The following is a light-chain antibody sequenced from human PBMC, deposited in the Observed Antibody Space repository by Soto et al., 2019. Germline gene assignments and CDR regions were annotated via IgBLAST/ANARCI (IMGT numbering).Light chain of an antibody. V-gene: IGLV2-23*02. CDR3: CSYAGGSTDDFD. J-gene: IGLJ1*01. Sequence: QSALTQPASVSGSPGQSITISCTGTSSDVGSFNLVSWYQQHPGKAPKLIIYEVTKRPSGVSNRFSGSKSGKTASLTISGLQAADEADYYCCSYAGGSTDDFDFGTGTKLTVL. CDR1: SSDVGSFNL. CDR2: EVT.